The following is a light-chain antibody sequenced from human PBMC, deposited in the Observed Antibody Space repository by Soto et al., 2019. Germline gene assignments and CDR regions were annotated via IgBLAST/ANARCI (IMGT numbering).Light chain of an antibody. CDR1: QSISSY. Sequence: DIQMTQSPSSLSASVGDRVTITCRASQSISSYLNWYQQKPGKAPKLLIYAASSLQSGVPSRFSGSGSGTDFTLTISSLQPEDFATYYCQQYDSYSVRTFGQGTKVEI. V-gene: IGKV1-39*01. CDR3: QQYDSYSVRT. CDR2: AAS. J-gene: IGKJ1*01.